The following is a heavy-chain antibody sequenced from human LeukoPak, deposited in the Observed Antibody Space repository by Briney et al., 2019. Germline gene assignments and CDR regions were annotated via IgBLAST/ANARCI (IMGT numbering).Heavy chain of an antibody. V-gene: IGHV4-4*07. CDR2: IYTSGST. Sequence: PSETLSLTCPVSGGSISSYYWSWVRQTAGQGLEWIGRIYTSGSTNYNPSLKSRVTMSVDTSKNQFSLKLSSVTAADTAVYYCARVRNYGGFDYWGQGTLVTVSS. CDR1: GGSISSYY. CDR3: ARVRNYGGFDY. J-gene: IGHJ4*02. D-gene: IGHD4-23*01.